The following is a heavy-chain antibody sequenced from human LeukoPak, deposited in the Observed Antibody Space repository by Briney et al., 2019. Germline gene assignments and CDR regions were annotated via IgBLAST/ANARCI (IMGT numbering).Heavy chain of an antibody. V-gene: IGHV3-7*01. Sequence: PGGSLRLSCAASGFTFSWYRMNWVRQAPGKGLEWVANIKQDGSEKYYVDSVKGRLTISRDNAKNSLFLQMNSLRAEDTAVYYCARDTRTFDYWGQGTQVTVSS. CDR3: ARDTRTFDY. CDR1: GFTFSWYR. CDR2: IKQDGSEK. J-gene: IGHJ4*02. D-gene: IGHD1-26*01.